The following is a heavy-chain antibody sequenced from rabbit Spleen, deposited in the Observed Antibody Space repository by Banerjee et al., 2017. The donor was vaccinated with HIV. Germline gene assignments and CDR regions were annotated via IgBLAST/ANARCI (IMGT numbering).Heavy chain of an antibody. CDR1: GFDFSSYYY. V-gene: IGHV1S40*01. D-gene: IGHD2-1*01. CDR3: ARDAAGYGDFGYAAM. J-gene: IGHJ6*01. CDR2: IYTGGSGGV. Sequence: QSLEESGGDLVKPGASLTLTCTASGFDFSSYYYIYWVHQAPGKGLEWIGCIYTGGSGGVYYASWTKGRFTISKTSSTTVTLQMTSLTAADTATYFCARDAAGYGDFGYAAMWGQGTLVTVS.